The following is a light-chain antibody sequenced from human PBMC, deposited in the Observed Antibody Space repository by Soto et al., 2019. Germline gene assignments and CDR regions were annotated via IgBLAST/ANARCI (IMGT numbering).Light chain of an antibody. Sequence: SVLTQPASGSSAPGQRVTISCTGSSSNIGAGYDVHWYQQLPGTAPKLLIYGNSNRPSGVPDRFSGSKSGTSASLAITGLQAEDEADYYCQTYDSSLSGYVFGTGTKVPVL. CDR2: GNS. J-gene: IGLJ1*01. CDR3: QTYDSSLSGYV. CDR1: SSNIGAGYD. V-gene: IGLV1-40*01.